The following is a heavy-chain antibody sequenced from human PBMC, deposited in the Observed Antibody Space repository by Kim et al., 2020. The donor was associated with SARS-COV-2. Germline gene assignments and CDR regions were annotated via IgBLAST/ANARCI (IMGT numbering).Heavy chain of an antibody. CDR1: GYSFTSYW. Sequence: GESLKISCKGSGYSFTSYWIGWVRQMPGKGLEWMGIIYPGDSDTRYSPSFQGQVTISADKSISTAYLQWSSLKASDTAMYYCARGSRGLGYSSSWYFVYWCQGTLVTVSS. J-gene: IGHJ4*02. D-gene: IGHD6-13*01. CDR3: ARGSRGLGYSSSWYFVY. V-gene: IGHV5-51*01. CDR2: IYPGDSDT.